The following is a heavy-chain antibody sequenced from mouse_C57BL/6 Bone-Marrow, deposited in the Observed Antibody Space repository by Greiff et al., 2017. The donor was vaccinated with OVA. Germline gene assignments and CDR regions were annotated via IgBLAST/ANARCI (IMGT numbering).Heavy chain of an antibody. Sequence: EVKLVESGGGLVQPGESLKLSCESNEYEFPSHDMSWVRKTPVKRLELVAAINSDGGSTYYPDTMGRRFIISRDNTKKTLYLHISSLRSEDTALYYCARHDSSGWFAYWGQGTLVTVSA. J-gene: IGHJ3*01. V-gene: IGHV5-2*01. CDR1: EYEFPSHD. CDR3: ARHDSSGWFAY. D-gene: IGHD3-2*02. CDR2: INSDGGST.